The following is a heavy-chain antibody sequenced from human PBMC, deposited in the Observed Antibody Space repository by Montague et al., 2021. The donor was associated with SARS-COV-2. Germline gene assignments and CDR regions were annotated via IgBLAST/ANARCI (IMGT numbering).Heavy chain of an antibody. CDR2: IDYSWST. V-gene: IGHV4-59*01. CDR1: GGSISSYY. Sequence: SETLSLTCTVSGGSISSYYWSWIRQPPGKGLDWIEYIDYSWSTNCNPSLKSRVTISVDTSKNQFSLKLSSVTAADTAVYYCAGISKYSYGIYYYVMDVWGQGTTVTASS. J-gene: IGHJ6*02. CDR3: AGISKYSYGIYYYVMDV. D-gene: IGHD5-18*01.